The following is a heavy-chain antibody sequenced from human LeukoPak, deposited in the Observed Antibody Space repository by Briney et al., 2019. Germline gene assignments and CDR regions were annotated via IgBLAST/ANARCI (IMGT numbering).Heavy chain of an antibody. CDR1: GYTFTGYY. D-gene: IGHD1-1*01. Sequence: GASVKVSCKASGYTFTGYYMHWVRQAPGQGLEWMGWINPNSGGTNYAQKFQGRVTMTRDTSISTAYMELSRLRSDDAAVYYCARDLLTTGPGVEAFDIWGQGTMVTVSS. CDR2: INPNSGGT. J-gene: IGHJ3*02. CDR3: ARDLLTTGPGVEAFDI. V-gene: IGHV1-2*02.